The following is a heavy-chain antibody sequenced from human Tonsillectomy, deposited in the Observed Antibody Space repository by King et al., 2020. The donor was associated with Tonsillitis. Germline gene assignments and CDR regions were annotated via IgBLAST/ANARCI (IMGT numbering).Heavy chain of an antibody. V-gene: IGHV3-30*18. CDR3: AKDRGMTMIADGLDY. D-gene: IGHD3-22*01. CDR2: ISYDGSNK. CDR1: GFTFSRYG. Sequence: VQLVESRGGVVQPGRSLRLSCAASGFTFSRYGMHWVRQAPGKGLEWVAVISYDGSNKYYADSVKGRFTISRDNSKNTLYVQMNSLRGEDTAVYYCAKDRGMTMIADGLDYWGQGTLVTVSS. J-gene: IGHJ4*02.